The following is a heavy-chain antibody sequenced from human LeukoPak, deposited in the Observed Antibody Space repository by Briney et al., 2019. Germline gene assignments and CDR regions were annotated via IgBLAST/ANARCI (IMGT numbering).Heavy chain of an antibody. J-gene: IGHJ4*02. CDR1: GYTFTSYD. Sequence: ASVKVSCKASGYTFTSYDINWVRQATGQGLEWMGWVNPNSGNTGYAQKFQGRVTMTRNTFISTAYMELSSLRSEDTAVYYCATLESSESLFDYWGQGTLVTVSS. CDR2: VNPNSGNT. V-gene: IGHV1-8*01. D-gene: IGHD3-10*01. CDR3: ATLESSESLFDY.